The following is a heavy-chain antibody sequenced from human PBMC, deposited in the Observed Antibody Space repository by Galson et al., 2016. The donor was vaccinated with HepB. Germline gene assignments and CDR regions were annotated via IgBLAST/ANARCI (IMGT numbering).Heavy chain of an antibody. V-gene: IGHV1-18*01. CDR1: GYTFSDLS. J-gene: IGHJ4*02. CDR2: ISGYSGHT. D-gene: IGHD7-27*01. Sequence: SVKVSCKASGYTFSDLSIAWVRQTPGQGLEWMGWISGYSGHTKYAQNFQGRVAMTRDTSTNTAYLELGSLRPDDTAVYYCARDLDPNWGSMYGTGYFDYWGQGTLVIVSS. CDR3: ARDLDPNWGSMYGTGYFDY.